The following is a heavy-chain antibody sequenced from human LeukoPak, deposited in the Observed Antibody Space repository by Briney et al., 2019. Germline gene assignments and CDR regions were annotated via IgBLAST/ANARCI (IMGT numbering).Heavy chain of an antibody. CDR2: IYTSGST. CDR3: ARDAFGLLLNYWYFDL. CDR1: GGSISSYY. D-gene: IGHD2-15*01. V-gene: IGHV4-4*07. Sequence: PSETLSLTCTVSGGSISSYYWSWIRQPAGKGLEWIGRIYTSGSTSYNPSLKSRVTMSVDTSKNQFSLKLSSVTAADTAVYYCARDAFGLLLNYWYFDLWGRGSLVTVSS. J-gene: IGHJ2*01.